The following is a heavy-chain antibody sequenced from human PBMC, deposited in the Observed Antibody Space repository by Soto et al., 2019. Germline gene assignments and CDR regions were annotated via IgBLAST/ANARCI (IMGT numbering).Heavy chain of an antibody. D-gene: IGHD6-13*01. CDR2: IYYSGST. J-gene: IGHJ4*02. V-gene: IGHV4-39*01. CDR3: ARHSGSSSWYLFDY. CDR1: GGSISSSSYS. Sequence: SETLSLTCTFSGGSISSSSYSLGWIRQPTGKGLEWIGSIYYSGSTYYNPSLKSRVTISVDTSKNQFSLKLSSVTAADTAVYYCARHSGSSSWYLFDYWGQGTLVTVSS.